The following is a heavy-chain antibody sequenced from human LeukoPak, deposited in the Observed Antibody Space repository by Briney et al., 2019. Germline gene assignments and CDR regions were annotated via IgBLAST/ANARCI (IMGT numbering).Heavy chain of an antibody. CDR3: ARRGNDYVWGSYRGSLGF. CDR2: IYHSGST. J-gene: IGHJ4*02. D-gene: IGHD3-16*02. V-gene: IGHV4-39*07. Sequence: SETLSLTCTVSGGSISSGSYYWSWIRQPAGKGLEWIGRIYHSGSTYYNPSLKSRVTMSVDTSKNQFSLKLSSVTAADTAVYYCARRGNDYVWGSYRGSLGFWGQGALVTVSS. CDR1: GGSISSGSYY.